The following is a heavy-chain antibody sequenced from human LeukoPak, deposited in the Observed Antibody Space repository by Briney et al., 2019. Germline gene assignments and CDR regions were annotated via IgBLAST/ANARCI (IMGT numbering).Heavy chain of an antibody. CDR1: GFTFSSYG. J-gene: IGHJ5*01. Sequence: PGRSLRLSCAASGFTFSSYGMHWVRQAPGKGLEWVAVISFDGSNKYCSDSVKGRFTISRNNSKNTLYLQMNSLRAEETAVYYCAKDPIPGRIAAAGTGWFDYWGQGTLVTVSS. CDR2: ISFDGSNK. D-gene: IGHD6-13*01. CDR3: AKDPIPGRIAAAGTGWFDY. V-gene: IGHV3-30*18.